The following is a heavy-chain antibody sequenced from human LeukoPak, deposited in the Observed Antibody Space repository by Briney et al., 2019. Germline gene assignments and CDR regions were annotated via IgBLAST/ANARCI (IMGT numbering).Heavy chain of an antibody. V-gene: IGHV3-74*01. J-gene: IGHJ6*02. CDR3: ARVWIVVVHTGALYGMDV. Sequence: GGSLRLSCAASGFSFNKYWMHWVRQAPGKGLVWVSRINIDGSNRDYAESVRGRFTISRDNAKNTLYLQMNSLRVEDTAVYYCARVWIVVVHTGALYGMDVWGQGTTVTVSS. CDR2: INIDGSNR. CDR1: GFSFNKYW. D-gene: IGHD2-2*01.